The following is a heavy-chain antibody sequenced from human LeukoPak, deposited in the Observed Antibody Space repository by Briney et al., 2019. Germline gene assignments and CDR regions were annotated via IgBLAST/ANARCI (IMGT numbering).Heavy chain of an antibody. V-gene: IGHV1-2*02. J-gene: IGHJ4*02. CDR3: ARESSSWYPSFDY. CDR1: GYTFTGYY. Sequence: GASVKVSCKASGYTFTGYYMHWVRQAPGQGLEWMGWINPNSGGTNYAQKFQGRVTMTRDTSISTAYMELSRLRSDDTAVYYCARESSSWYPSFDYWGQGTLVTVSS. CDR2: INPNSGGT. D-gene: IGHD6-13*01.